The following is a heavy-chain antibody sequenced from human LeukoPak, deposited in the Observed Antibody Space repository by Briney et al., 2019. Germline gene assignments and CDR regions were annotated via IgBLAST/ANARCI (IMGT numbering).Heavy chain of an antibody. CDR1: GLTFSSYE. Sequence: PGGSLRLSCAASGLTFSSYEMNWVRQAPGKGLEWVSYISSSGSTIYYADSVKGRFTISRDNAKNSLYLQMNSLRAEDTAVYYCARDSSNTLPAAISYYYYGMDVWGQGTTVTVSS. V-gene: IGHV3-48*03. D-gene: IGHD2-2*01. CDR2: ISSSGSTI. CDR3: ARDSSNTLPAAISYYYYGMDV. J-gene: IGHJ6*02.